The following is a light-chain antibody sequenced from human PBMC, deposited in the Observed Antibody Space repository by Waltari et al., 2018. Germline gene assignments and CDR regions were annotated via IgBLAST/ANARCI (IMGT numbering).Light chain of an antibody. CDR2: KAN. Sequence: QTVVTQAPSLSVSYGGTVTLTCALRSGSVFPTSFRSWYQQTPGQAPRTLVYKANTRSSGIPDRFSGSILGNKAALTIAGAQAEDESNYYGLMYMGSGIWVLGGGTKLTVL. J-gene: IGLJ3*02. CDR3: LMYMGSGIWV. CDR1: SGSVFPTSF. V-gene: IGLV8-61*01.